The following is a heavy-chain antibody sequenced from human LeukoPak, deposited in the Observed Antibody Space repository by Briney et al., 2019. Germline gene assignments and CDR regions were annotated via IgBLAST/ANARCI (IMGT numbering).Heavy chain of an antibody. CDR1: GGSFSGYY. J-gene: IGHJ3*02. CDR3: ARGRRVRGGIVVVPAAKSNDAFDI. V-gene: IGHV4-34*01. D-gene: IGHD2-2*01. Sequence: SENLSLNCAVYGGSFSGYYWSWIRQPPGKGLEWIGEINHSGSNNYNLSLKSRVTISVDTSKNQFSLKLSSVTAADTAVYYCARGRRVRGGIVVVPAAKSNDAFDIWGQGTMVTVSS. CDR2: INHSGSN.